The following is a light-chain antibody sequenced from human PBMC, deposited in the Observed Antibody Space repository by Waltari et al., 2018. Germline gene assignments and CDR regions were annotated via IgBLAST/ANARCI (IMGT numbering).Light chain of an antibody. CDR3: QQYNSNSLLT. V-gene: IGKV1-5*03. J-gene: IGKJ4*01. Sequence: DIQMPQSPSTLSASVGDRVTITCRASQSINNRLAWYQQKPGKAPNLLIYKASTLETGVPSRFSGSGSGTEFTLTISSLQPDDFATYYCQQYNSNSLLTFGGGTKVEIK. CDR2: KAS. CDR1: QSINNR.